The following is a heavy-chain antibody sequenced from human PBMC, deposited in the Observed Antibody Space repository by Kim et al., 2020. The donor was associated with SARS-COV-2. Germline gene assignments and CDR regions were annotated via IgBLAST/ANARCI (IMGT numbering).Heavy chain of an antibody. V-gene: IGHV1-46*01. CDR3: ARALPDYGDYVGD. Sequence: SVKVSCKPSVYTFTSYYMHWVRQAPGQGLEWMGIINPSGGSTSYAQKFQGRVTMTRDTSTITVYMELSSLRSEYTAVYYCARALPDYGDYVGDWGQGTLVTVSS. D-gene: IGHD4-17*01. CDR2: INPSGGST. J-gene: IGHJ4*02. CDR1: VYTFTSYY.